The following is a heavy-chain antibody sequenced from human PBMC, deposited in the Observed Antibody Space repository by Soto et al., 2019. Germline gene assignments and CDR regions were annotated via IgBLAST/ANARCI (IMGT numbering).Heavy chain of an antibody. V-gene: IGHV2-70*01. J-gene: IGHJ6*02. CDR3: ARTHRAGYYYYGMDV. Sequence: SGPTLVNPTQTLTLTCTFSRFSLSTSGMSVSWIRQPPGKALEWLALIDWDDDKYYSTSLKTRLTISKDTSKNQVVLTMATMDPVDTATYYCARTHRAGYYYYGMDVWGQGTTVTVSS. CDR2: IDWDDDK. CDR1: RFSLSTSGMS.